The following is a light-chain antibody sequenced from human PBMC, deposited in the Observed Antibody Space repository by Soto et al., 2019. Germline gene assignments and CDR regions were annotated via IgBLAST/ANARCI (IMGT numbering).Light chain of an antibody. J-gene: IGKJ4*01. CDR1: QSVSSN. CDR2: GAS. CDR3: QQYNNWTPLT. Sequence: EILMTQSPATLSVSPGDRATLSCRASQSVSSNLAWYQQKVGQAPRLLIYGASIRDTGIPARFSGSGSWTAFTLTISSLQSEDFAVYFCQQYNNWTPLTFGGGTKVEIK. V-gene: IGKV3D-15*01.